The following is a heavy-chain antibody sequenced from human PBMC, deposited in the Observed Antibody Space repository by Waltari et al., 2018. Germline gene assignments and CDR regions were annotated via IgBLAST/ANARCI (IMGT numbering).Heavy chain of an antibody. CDR1: GGSISSYY. D-gene: IGHD3-22*01. J-gene: IGHJ4*02. CDR2: IYYSGST. Sequence: QVQLQESGPGLVKPLETLSLTCTVSGGSISSYYWSWIRQPPGKGLEWIGYIYYSGSTNYNPSLKSRVTISVDTSKNQFSLKLSSVTAADTAVYYCARLGRYYDSSDWGQGTLVTVSS. CDR3: ARLGRYYDSSD. V-gene: IGHV4-59*01.